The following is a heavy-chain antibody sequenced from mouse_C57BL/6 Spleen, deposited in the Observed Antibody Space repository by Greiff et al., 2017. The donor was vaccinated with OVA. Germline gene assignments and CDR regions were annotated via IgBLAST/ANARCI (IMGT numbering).Heavy chain of an antibody. V-gene: IGHV5-16*01. J-gene: IGHJ2*01. D-gene: IGHD1-1*01. CDR2: INYDGSST. CDR3: ARVATVVPYFDY. CDR1: GFTFSDYY. Sequence: EVHLVESEGGLVQPGSSMKLSCTASGFTFSDYYMAWVRQVPEKGLEWVANINYDGSSTYYLDSLKSRFIISRDNAKNILYLQKSSLKSEDTATYYCARVATVVPYFDYWGQGTTLTVSS.